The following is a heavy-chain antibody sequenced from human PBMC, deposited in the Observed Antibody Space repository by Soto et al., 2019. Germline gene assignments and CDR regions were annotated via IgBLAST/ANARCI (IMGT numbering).Heavy chain of an antibody. V-gene: IGHV1-3*01. J-gene: IGHJ5*02. Sequence: XSVKVSCKASVYTFTNYAMHWVRQAPGQRLEWMGWINAGNGDTKYSQNFQGRVTITRDTSASTAYMELSSLRSEDTAVYYCARDPYYDFWSGSNWFDPWGQGTLVTVTS. CDR2: INAGNGDT. CDR1: VYTFTNYA. CDR3: ARDPYYDFWSGSNWFDP. D-gene: IGHD3-3*01.